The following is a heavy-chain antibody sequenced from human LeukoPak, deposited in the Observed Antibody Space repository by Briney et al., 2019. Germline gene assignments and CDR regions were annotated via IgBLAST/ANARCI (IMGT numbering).Heavy chain of an antibody. Sequence: GGSLRLSCAASGFTFSSYGMHWVRQAPGKGLEWVAVIWYDGSNKYYADSVKGRFTISRDNSKNTLYLQMNSLRAEDTAVYYCARERVRFLEWLSPYYFDYWGQGTLVTVSS. CDR1: GFTFSSYG. CDR3: ARERVRFLEWLSPYYFDY. J-gene: IGHJ4*02. D-gene: IGHD3-3*01. V-gene: IGHV3-33*01. CDR2: IWYDGSNK.